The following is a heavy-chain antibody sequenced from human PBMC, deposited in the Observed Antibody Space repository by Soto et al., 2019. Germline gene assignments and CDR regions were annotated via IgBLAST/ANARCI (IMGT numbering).Heavy chain of an antibody. J-gene: IGHJ4*02. CDR3: ARGRLIAAKTATPGFDY. CDR1: GGSFSGYY. D-gene: IGHD6-25*01. CDR2: INHSGST. V-gene: IGHV4-34*01. Sequence: QVQLQQWGAGLLKPSETLSLTCAVYGGSFSGYYWSWIRQPPGKGLEWIGEINHSGSTNYNPSLKSRVTISVDTSKNQFSLKLSSVTAADTAVYYCARGRLIAAKTATPGFDYWGQGTLVTVSS.